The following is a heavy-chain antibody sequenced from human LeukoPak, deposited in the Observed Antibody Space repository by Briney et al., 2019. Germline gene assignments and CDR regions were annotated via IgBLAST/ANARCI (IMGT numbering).Heavy chain of an antibody. J-gene: IGHJ4*02. D-gene: IGHD6-13*01. CDR1: GFTFDDYT. Sequence: GGSLRLSCAASGFTFDDYTMHWVRQAPGKGLEWVSLISWDGGSTYYADSVKGRFTISRDNAKNSLYLQMNSLRAEDTAVYYCASRSSWYGYWGQGTLVTVSS. CDR3: ASRSSWYGY. CDR2: ISWDGGST. V-gene: IGHV3-43*01.